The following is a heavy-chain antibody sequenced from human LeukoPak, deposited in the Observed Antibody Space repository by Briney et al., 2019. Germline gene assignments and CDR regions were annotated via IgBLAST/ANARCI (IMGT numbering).Heavy chain of an antibody. D-gene: IGHD6-13*01. V-gene: IGHV3-21*01. CDR2: ITSDSSYI. J-gene: IGHJ4*02. Sequence: GGSLRLSCAASGFLFRTYSMNWVRQAPGKGLEWVSDITSDSSYIYYADSVKGRFTVSRDNAKNSLYLQMNSLRAEDTAVYYCARHRGAATGTVSLDFWGQGTLVTVSS. CDR1: GFLFRTYS. CDR3: ARHRGAATGTVSLDF.